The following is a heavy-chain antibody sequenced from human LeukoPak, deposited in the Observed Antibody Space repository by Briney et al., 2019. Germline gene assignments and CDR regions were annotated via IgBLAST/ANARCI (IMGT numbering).Heavy chain of an antibody. J-gene: IGHJ6*02. D-gene: IGHD6-13*01. CDR2: ISSSSSYT. CDR3: ARSSSSWLYYYYGMDV. CDR1: GFXFSDYY. Sequence: PGGSLRPSCAASGFXFSDYYMSWIRQAPGKGLEWVSYISSSSSYTNYADSVKGRFTISRDNARNSLYLQMNSLRAEDTAVYYCARSSSSWLYYYYGMDVWGQGTTVTVSS. V-gene: IGHV3-11*03.